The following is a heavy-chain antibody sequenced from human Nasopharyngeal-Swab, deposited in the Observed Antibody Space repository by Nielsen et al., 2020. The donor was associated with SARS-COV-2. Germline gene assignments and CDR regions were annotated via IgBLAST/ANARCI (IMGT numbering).Heavy chain of an antibody. CDR2: INSDGSST. D-gene: IGHD3-16*01. Sequence: LSLTCAASGFTFSGYWMHWVRQAPGKGLVWVSRINSDGSSTNYADSVKGRFTISRDNAKNTLYLQMNSLRAEDTAVYYCARDWESSVFDYWGQGTLVTVSS. J-gene: IGHJ4*02. V-gene: IGHV3-74*01. CDR1: GFTFSGYW. CDR3: ARDWESSVFDY.